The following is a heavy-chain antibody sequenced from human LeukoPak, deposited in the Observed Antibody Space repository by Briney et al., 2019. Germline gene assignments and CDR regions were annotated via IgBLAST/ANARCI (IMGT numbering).Heavy chain of an antibody. Sequence: SQTLSLTCTVSGGSISSYYWSWIRQPPGKGLEWIGYIYYSGGTNYNPSLESRVTVSVDTSKNQFSLKLSSVTAADTAVYYCARDERLTGDTGGYYYYYMDVWGKGTMVTVSS. CDR3: ARDERLTGDTGGYYYYYMDV. V-gene: IGHV4-59*12. CDR1: GGSISSYY. CDR2: IYYSGGT. D-gene: IGHD7-27*01. J-gene: IGHJ6*03.